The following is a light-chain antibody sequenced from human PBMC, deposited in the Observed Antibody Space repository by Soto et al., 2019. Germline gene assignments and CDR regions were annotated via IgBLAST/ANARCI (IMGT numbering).Light chain of an antibody. CDR3: LQHNSYPRS. CDR1: QGIRND. CDR2: AAS. Sequence: DIQITPSPSSLSASVGDKVTITCRASQGIRNDLDWYQQKPGKAPKRLIYAASTLQSGVTSRFSGSGSGTEFTLTISSLQPEDFETYYCLQHNSYPRSFGKGTKVDIX. J-gene: IGKJ1*01. V-gene: IGKV1-17*01.